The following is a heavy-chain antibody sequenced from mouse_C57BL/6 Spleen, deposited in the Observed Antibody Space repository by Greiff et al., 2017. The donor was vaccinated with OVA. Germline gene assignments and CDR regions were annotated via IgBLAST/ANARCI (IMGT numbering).Heavy chain of an antibody. CDR2: IDPSDSYT. J-gene: IGHJ2*01. D-gene: IGHD3-2*02. Sequence: QVQLKQPGAELVKPGASVKLSCKASGYTFTSYWMQWVKQRPGQGLEWIGEIDPSDSYTNYNQKFKGKATLTVDPSSSTAYMQLSSLTSEDSAVYYCARRLRDYFDYGGQGTTLTVSS. CDR1: GYTFTSYW. V-gene: IGHV1-50*01. CDR3: ARRLRDYFDY.